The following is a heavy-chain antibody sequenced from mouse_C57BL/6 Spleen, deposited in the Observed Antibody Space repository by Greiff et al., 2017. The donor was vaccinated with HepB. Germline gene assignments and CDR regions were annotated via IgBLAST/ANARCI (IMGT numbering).Heavy chain of an antibody. V-gene: IGHV7-4*01. CDR1: GFVFIDYS. D-gene: IGHD1-1*01. CDR2: IRNKVNGYTT. Sequence: EVNVVESGGGLVQPGSSLRLSCAASGFVFIDYSMSWVRQLPGKAPEWLALIRNKVNGYTTDYSASVKGRFTISGDNSQNILYLQMNTLRAEDSATYYCVKAVSSGSSYTWFAYWGQGTLVTVSA. J-gene: IGHJ3*01. CDR3: VKAVSSGSSYTWFAY.